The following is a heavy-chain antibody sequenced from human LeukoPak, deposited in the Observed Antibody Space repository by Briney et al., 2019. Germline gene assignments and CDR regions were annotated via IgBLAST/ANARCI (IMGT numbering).Heavy chain of an antibody. J-gene: IGHJ4*02. V-gene: IGHV3-23*01. Sequence: GGSLGLSCAASGFTFSSYAMSWVRQAPGKGLEWVSAISGSGGSTYYADSVKGRFTISRDNSKNTLYLQMNSLRAEDTAVYYCAKDLEGATSAGDYWGQGTLVTVSS. CDR2: ISGSGGST. CDR3: AKDLEGATSAGDY. CDR1: GFTFSSYA. D-gene: IGHD1-26*01.